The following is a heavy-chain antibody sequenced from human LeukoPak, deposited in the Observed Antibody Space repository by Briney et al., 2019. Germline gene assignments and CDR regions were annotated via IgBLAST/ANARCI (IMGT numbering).Heavy chain of an antibody. D-gene: IGHD3-10*01. CDR3: ARRDYGKGVYDH. V-gene: IGHV3-66*01. J-gene: IGHJ4*02. CDR1: GFNVRTNF. CDR2: IHSGGDT. Sequence: GGSLRLSCVTSGFNVRTNFMSWVRQAPGKGPEWVSVIHSGGDTYYADSVKGRFTISRDNSENTVYLQMSSLRAEDTAVYYCARRDYGKGVYDHWGQGTLVTVSS.